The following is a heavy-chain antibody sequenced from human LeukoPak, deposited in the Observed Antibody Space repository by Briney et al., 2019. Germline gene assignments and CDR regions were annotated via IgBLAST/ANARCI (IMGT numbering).Heavy chain of an antibody. V-gene: IGHV3-21*06. J-gene: IGHJ4*02. CDR1: GFTFSDYS. D-gene: IGHD6-13*01. CDR3: ARGPFSSSWSDFDY. Sequence: PGGSLRLSCAASGFTFSDYSLNWVHQAPGKGLEWVSCISGDRRYIYYADSVKGRSTISRDNAQNSLYLHMNSLRAEDTAVYYCARGPFSSSWSDFDYWGQGTLVTVSS. CDR2: ISGDRRYI.